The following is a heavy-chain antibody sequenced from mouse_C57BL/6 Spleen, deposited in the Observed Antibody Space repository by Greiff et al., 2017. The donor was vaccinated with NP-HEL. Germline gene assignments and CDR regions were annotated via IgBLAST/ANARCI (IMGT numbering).Heavy chain of an antibody. CDR2: ISDGGSYT. D-gene: IGHD1-1*01. V-gene: IGHV5-4*01. CDR1: GFTFSSYA. CDR3: ARDPSITTVVENFDV. J-gene: IGHJ1*03. Sequence: EVQRVESGGGLVKPGGSLKLSCAASGFTFSSYAMSWVRQTPEKRLEWVATISDGGSYTYYPDNVKGRFTISRDNAKNNLYLQMSHLKSEDTAMYYCARDPSITTVVENFDVWGTGTTVTVSS.